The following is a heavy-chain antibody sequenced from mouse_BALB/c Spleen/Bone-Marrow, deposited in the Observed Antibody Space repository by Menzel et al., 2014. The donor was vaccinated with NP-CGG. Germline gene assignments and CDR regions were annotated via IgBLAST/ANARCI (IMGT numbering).Heavy chain of an antibody. CDR3: ASYVYGYYFDY. CDR1: GFNIKGTY. CDR2: IDPANDNT. D-gene: IGHD2-2*01. V-gene: IGHV14-3*02. J-gene: IGHJ2*01. Sequence: EVQGVESGAELVKPGASVKLSCTASGFNIKGTYIHWVKQRPEQGLEWIGRIDPANDNTKYDPKFQGKATITADTSSSTAYLQLSSLTSEDTAVYYCASYVYGYYFDYWGQGTTLTVSS.